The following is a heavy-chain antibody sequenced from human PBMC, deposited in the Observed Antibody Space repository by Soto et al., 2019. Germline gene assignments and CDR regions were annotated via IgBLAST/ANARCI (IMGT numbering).Heavy chain of an antibody. D-gene: IGHD5-18*01. CDR3: ARILRDTAMVYGMDV. V-gene: IGHV1-18*01. CDR1: GYTFTSYG. Sequence: ASVKVSCKASGYTFTSYGISGVRQAPGQGLEWMGWISAYNGNTNYAQKLQGRVTVTTDTSTSTAYMDLRSLRSDDTAVYYCARILRDTAMVYGMDVWGQGTTVTVSS. J-gene: IGHJ6*02. CDR2: ISAYNGNT.